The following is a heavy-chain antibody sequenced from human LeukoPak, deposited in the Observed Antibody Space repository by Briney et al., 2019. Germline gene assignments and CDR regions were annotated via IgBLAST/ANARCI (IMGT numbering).Heavy chain of an antibody. CDR2: IKHSGST. D-gene: IGHD5-24*01. V-gene: IGHV4-34*01. CDR1: GGSFSGYY. CDR3: ARVVRRRDGYNYRYYYYMDV. J-gene: IGHJ6*03. Sequence: PSETLSLTCAVYGGSFSGYYWSWIRQPPGKGLECIGEIKHSGSTNYNPSLKSRVTISVDTSKNQFSLKLSSVTAADTAVYYCARVVRRRDGYNYRYYYYMDVWGKGTTVTVSS.